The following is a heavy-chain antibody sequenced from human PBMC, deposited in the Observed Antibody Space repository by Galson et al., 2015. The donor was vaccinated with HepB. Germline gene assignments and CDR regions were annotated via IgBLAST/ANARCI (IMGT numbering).Heavy chain of an antibody. CDR1: GFTFSGFG. CDR3: ARDRLGWLQLNDAFDI. Sequence: SLRLSCAASGFTFSGFGMNWVRQAPGKGLEWVSFISSTTKTIHYADSVKGRFTISRDNAKNSLDLQMNSLRAEDTAVYYCARDRLGWLQLNDAFDIWGQGTMVTVSS. CDR2: ISSTTKTI. D-gene: IGHD5-24*01. J-gene: IGHJ3*02. V-gene: IGHV3-48*01.